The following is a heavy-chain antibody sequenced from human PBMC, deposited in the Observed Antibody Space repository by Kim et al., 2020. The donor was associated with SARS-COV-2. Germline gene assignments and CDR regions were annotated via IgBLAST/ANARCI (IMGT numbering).Heavy chain of an antibody. CDR1: GFTFSSYW. CDR3: ARVKRDQLLSGFYYYYYGMDV. CDR2: INSDGSST. J-gene: IGHJ6*02. D-gene: IGHD2-2*01. V-gene: IGHV3-74*01. Sequence: GGSLRLSCAASGFTFSSYWMHWVRQAPGKGLVWVSRINSDGSSTSYADSVKGRFTISRDNAKNTLYLQMNSLRAEDTAVYYCARVKRDQLLSGFYYYYYGMDVWGQGTTVTVSS.